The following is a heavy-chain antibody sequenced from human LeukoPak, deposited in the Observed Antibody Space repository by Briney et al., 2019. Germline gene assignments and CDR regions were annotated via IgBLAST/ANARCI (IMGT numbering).Heavy chain of an antibody. Sequence: PGGPLRLSCAASGFTFSSYAMSWVRQAPGKGLEWVSTIRGSGGSTHYADPVKGRFTISRDNSKNTVYLQMNSLRAEDTAVYYCARSLSSRFSGPRRPYYFDSWGQGTLVTVSS. D-gene: IGHD3-16*02. CDR1: GFTFSSYA. J-gene: IGHJ4*02. CDR3: ARSLSSRFSGPRRPYYFDS. V-gene: IGHV3-23*01. CDR2: IRGSGGST.